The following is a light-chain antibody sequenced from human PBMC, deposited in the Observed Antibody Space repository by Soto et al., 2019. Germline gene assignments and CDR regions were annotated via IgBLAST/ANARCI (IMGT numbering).Light chain of an antibody. Sequence: VMTQSPATLSVSPGERATLSCRASQSVSSNLAWYQQKPGQAPRLLIYGASPRATGIPARFSGSGSGTEFTLTISSLQSEDFAVYYCQQYNNWPRTFGQGTKLEIK. J-gene: IGKJ2*02. V-gene: IGKV3-15*01. CDR1: QSVSSN. CDR3: QQYNNWPRT. CDR2: GAS.